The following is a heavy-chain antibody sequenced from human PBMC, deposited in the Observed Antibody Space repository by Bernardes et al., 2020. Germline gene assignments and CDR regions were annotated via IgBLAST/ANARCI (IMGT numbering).Heavy chain of an antibody. CDR1: GGSFSGYY. D-gene: IGHD3-16*01. CDR3: ARDGGRGRMSYYYYGMDV. CDR2: INHSGST. V-gene: IGHV4-34*01. J-gene: IGHJ6*04. Sequence: ETLSLTCAVYGGSFSGYYWSWIRQPPGKGLEWIGEINHSGSTNYNPSLKSRVTISVDTSKNQFSLKLSSVTAADTAVYYCARDGGRGRMSYYYYGMDVWGKGTTVTVSS.